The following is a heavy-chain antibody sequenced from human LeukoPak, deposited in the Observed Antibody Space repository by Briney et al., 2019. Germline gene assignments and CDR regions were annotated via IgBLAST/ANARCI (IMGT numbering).Heavy chain of an antibody. J-gene: IGHJ4*02. D-gene: IGHD6-19*01. CDR3: TRSAGFYSGRYHDY. CDR1: GFTFGGYV. CDR2: IRSKGYGGTT. V-gene: IGHV3-49*04. Sequence: GRSLRLSCTTSGFTFGGYVMSWVRQAPGKGLEWVGFIRSKGYGGTTEYAASVKGRFTISRDDSESIAYLQMSSLKTEDTAVYYCTRSAGFYSGRYHDYWGQGTLVTVSS.